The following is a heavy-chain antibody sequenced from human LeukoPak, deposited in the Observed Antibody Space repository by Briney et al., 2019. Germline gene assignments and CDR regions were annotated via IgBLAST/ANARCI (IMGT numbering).Heavy chain of an antibody. CDR3: ARDLSVAAAEAPVDY. J-gene: IGHJ4*02. V-gene: IGHV1-18*04. CDR2: ISAYNGNT. D-gene: IGHD6-13*01. CDR1: GYTFTSYY. Sequence: WASVKVSCKASGYTFTSYYMHWVRQAPGQGLEWMGWISAYNGNTNYAQKLQGRVTMTTDTSTSTAYMELRSLRSDDTAVYYCARDLSVAAAEAPVDYWGQGTLVTVSS.